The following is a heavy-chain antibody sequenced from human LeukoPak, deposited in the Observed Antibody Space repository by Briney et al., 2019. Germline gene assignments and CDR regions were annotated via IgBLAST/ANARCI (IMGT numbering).Heavy chain of an antibody. CDR3: AKWNSGYDAFDI. V-gene: IGHV3-23*01. D-gene: IGHD5-12*01. CDR2: ISGSGGST. CDR1: GFTFSSYA. J-gene: IGHJ3*02. Sequence: PGGSLRLSCAASGFTFSSYAMSWVRQAPGKGLEWVSAISGSGGSTYYADSVKGRFTISRDNSKNTLNLQMNSLRAEDTAVYYCAKWNSGYDAFDIWGQGTMVTVSS.